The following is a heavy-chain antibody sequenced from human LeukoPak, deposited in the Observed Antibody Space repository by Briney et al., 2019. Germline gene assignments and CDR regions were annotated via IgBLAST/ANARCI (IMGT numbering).Heavy chain of an antibody. CDR3: ARLGRLYDSSGYYLPDY. CDR1: GFTFSSHW. CDR2: IYYSGST. J-gene: IGHJ4*02. D-gene: IGHD3-22*01. V-gene: IGHV4-39*01. Sequence: GSLRLSCAASGFTFSSHWMSWVRQAPGKGLEWIGSIYYSGSTYYNPSLKSRVTISVDTSKNQFSLKLSSVTAADTAVYYCARLGRLYDSSGYYLPDYWGQGTLVTVSS.